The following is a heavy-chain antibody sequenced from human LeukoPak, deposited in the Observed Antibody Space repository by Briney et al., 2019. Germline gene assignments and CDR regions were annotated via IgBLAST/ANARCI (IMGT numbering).Heavy chain of an antibody. Sequence: SETLSLTCTVSGGSISSYYWSWIRQPPGKGLEWIGYIYYSGSTNYNPSLKSRVTISVDTSKNQFSLKLSSVTAADTAVYYCARDRYVRWANSNWFDPWGQGTLVTVSS. V-gene: IGHV4-59*01. D-gene: IGHD3-16*02. CDR2: IYYSGST. CDR1: GGSISSYY. CDR3: ARDRYVRWANSNWFDP. J-gene: IGHJ5*02.